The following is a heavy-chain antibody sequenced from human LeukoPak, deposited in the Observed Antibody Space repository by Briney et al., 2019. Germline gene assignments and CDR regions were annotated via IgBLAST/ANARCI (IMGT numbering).Heavy chain of an antibody. CDR1: GGSFSGYY. CDR2: INHSGST. D-gene: IGHD1-26*01. V-gene: IGHV4-34*01. Sequence: PSETLSLTCAVHGGSFSGYYWSWIRQPPGKGLEWIGEINHSGSTNYNPSLKSRVTISVDTSKNQFSLKLSSVTAADTAVYYCAKDLSGRGNYYKVPSYGTSIDYWGQGTLVTVSS. CDR3: AKDLSGRGNYYKVPSYGTSIDY. J-gene: IGHJ4*02.